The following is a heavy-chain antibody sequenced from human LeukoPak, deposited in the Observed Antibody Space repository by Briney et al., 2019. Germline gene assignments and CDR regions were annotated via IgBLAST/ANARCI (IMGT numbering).Heavy chain of an antibody. D-gene: IGHD1-26*01. J-gene: IGHJ3*02. CDR3: AKDPFSGRMSAFDI. Sequence: SGGPLRLSCAASGFTFSDYAMSWVRQAPGKGLDWVSVIGGSGGSIYYADSVKGRFTVSRDNSKNTLYLQMNSLRAEDTAVYYCAKDPFSGRMSAFDIWGQGTMVTVSS. V-gene: IGHV3-23*01. CDR1: GFTFSDYA. CDR2: IGGSGGSI.